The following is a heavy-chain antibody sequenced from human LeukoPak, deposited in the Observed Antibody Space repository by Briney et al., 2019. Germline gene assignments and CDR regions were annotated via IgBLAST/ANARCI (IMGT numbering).Heavy chain of an antibody. V-gene: IGHV3-23*01. CDR3: AKGLYGDTFLNWFDP. Sequence: GGSLRLSCAASGFTFSSYAMSWVRQAPGKGLKWVSGISGSGVNTYYTDSVKGRFTVSRDNSKNTMFLQMNSLRAEDTAVYYCAKGLYGDTFLNWFDPWGQGTLVTVSS. CDR2: ISGSGVNT. CDR1: GFTFSSYA. D-gene: IGHD2-21*01. J-gene: IGHJ5*02.